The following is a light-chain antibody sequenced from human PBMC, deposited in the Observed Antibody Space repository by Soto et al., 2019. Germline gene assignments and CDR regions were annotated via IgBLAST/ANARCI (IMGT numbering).Light chain of an antibody. CDR2: EVS. CDR3: SSYAGSNKYV. V-gene: IGLV2-8*01. J-gene: IGLJ1*01. Sequence: QSALTQPPSASGSPGRSVTISCTGTSSDVGGYNYVSWYQQHPGKAPKLIIYEVSKRPSGVPDRFSGSKSGNTASLIVSGLQAEDEADYYCSSYAGSNKYVLGTGTKVTVL. CDR1: SSDVGGYNY.